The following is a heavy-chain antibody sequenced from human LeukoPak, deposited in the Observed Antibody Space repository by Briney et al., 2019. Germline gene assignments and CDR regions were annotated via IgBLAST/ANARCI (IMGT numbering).Heavy chain of an antibody. CDR3: ARDASSGSLHFDY. Sequence: GGSLRLSCAASGFTFSTYALHWVRQAPGKGLEWVAVIWHDGSEKYYADSVKGRVTISRDNSKNTVYLQMNSLRAEDTAVYFCARDASSGSLHFDYWGQGILVTVSS. J-gene: IGHJ4*02. CDR1: GFTFSTYA. V-gene: IGHV3-33*08. CDR2: IWHDGSEK. D-gene: IGHD3-10*01.